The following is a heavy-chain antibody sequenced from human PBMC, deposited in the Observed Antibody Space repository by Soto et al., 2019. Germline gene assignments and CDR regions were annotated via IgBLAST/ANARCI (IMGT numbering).Heavy chain of an antibody. CDR1: GFTFSSHG. Sequence: QVQLVESGGGVVQPGRSLRLACAASGFTFSSHGMHWVRQAPGKGLEWVAVIWDDGNEKYYVDSVKGRFTISRDNSKKTVYLQMNSLRAEDTAVYYFARWGDERRADYWGQGTLVTVSS. CDR3: ARWGDERRADY. J-gene: IGHJ4*02. CDR2: IWDDGNEK. V-gene: IGHV3-33*01. D-gene: IGHD3-16*01.